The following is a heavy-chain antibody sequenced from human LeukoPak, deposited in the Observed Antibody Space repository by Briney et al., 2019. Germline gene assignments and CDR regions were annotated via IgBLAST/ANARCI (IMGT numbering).Heavy chain of an antibody. CDR3: ARRYYDFWSGYDNWFDP. V-gene: IGHV3-7*01. D-gene: IGHD3-3*01. J-gene: IGHJ5*02. CDR1: GFTFSTFW. Sequence: GGSLRLSCAASGFTFSTFWMSWVRQAPGKGLEWVANIKQDGSEKYYVDSVKGRFTISRDNAKNSLYLQMNSLRAEDTAVYYCARRYYDFWSGYDNWFDPWGQGTLVTVSS. CDR2: IKQDGSEK.